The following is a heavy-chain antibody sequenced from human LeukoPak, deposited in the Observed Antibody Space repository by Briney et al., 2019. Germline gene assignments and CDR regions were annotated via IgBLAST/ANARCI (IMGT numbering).Heavy chain of an antibody. D-gene: IGHD2-8*01. J-gene: IGHJ4*02. Sequence: PGGSPRLSCAASGFTFSSYWMTWFRQAPGKGLEWVAHIKEDGSEKYYVDSVRGRFTISRDNAKNSLYLQMNSLRAEDTAVYFCARDHGYCANGVCYMQNDYWGQGTLVTVSS. CDR2: IKEDGSEK. V-gene: IGHV3-7*01. CDR1: GFTFSSYW. CDR3: ARDHGYCANGVCYMQNDY.